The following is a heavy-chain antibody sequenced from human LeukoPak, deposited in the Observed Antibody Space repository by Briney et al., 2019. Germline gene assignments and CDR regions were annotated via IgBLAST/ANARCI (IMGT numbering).Heavy chain of an antibody. CDR2: ISSSSSYI. CDR3: ARIWGGAGVGFGV. CDR1: GFTFSSYS. Sequence: GGSLRLSCAASGFTFSSYSMNWVRQAPGKGLEWVSSISSSSSYIYYADSVKGRFTISRDNAKNSLYLQMNSLRAEDTAVYYCARIWGGAGVGFGVWGQGTMVTVSS. J-gene: IGHJ3*01. V-gene: IGHV3-21*01. D-gene: IGHD3-16*01.